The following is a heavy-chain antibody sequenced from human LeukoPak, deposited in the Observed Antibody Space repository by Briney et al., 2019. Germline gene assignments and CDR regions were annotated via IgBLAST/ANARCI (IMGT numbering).Heavy chain of an antibody. V-gene: IGHV4-59*11. J-gene: IGHJ6*03. CDR2: ISYSGNT. Sequence: SETLSLTCTASGGSINSHYWSWVRQPPGKGLVWIGYISYSGNTNYNPSLKSRVTISMHTSENQLSLKLNSVTAADTAVYYCASSGQCTNGLCRDVGYMDVWGKGTTVTVSS. D-gene: IGHD2-8*01. CDR3: ASSGQCTNGLCRDVGYMDV. CDR1: GGSINSHY.